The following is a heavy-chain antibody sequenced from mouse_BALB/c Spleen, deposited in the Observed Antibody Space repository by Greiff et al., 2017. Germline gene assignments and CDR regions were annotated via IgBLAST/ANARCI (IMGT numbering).Heavy chain of an antibody. V-gene: IGHV1-7*01. CDR3: ARGGGNSLDY. J-gene: IGHJ2*01. CDR1: GYTFTSYW. D-gene: IGHD2-1*01. CDR2: INPSTGYT. Sequence: QVQLQQSGPELVKPGASVKMSCKASGYTFTSYWMHWVKQRPGQGLEWIGYINPSTGYTEYNQKFKDKATLTADKSSSTAYMQLSSLTSEDSAVYYCARGGGNSLDYWGQGTTLTVSS.